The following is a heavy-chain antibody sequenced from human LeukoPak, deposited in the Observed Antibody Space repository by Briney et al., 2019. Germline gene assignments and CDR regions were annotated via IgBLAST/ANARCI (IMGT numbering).Heavy chain of an antibody. D-gene: IGHD6-13*01. J-gene: IGHJ3*02. Sequence: PGGSLRLSCAASGFTFSSYGMHWVRQAPGKGLEWVAFIRYDGSNKYYADSVKGRFTISRDNAKNSLYLQMNSLRAEDTAVYYCAREDTQQLVHCEAFDIWGQGTMVTVSS. CDR1: GFTFSSYG. CDR3: AREDTQQLVHCEAFDI. CDR2: IRYDGSNK. V-gene: IGHV3-30*02.